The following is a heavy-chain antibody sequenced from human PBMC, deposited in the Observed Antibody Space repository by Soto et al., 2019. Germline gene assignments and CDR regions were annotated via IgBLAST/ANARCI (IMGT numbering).Heavy chain of an antibody. CDR3: ARGGTYSRLIIGDWFDP. CDR2: IYYSGST. V-gene: IGHV4-59*01. D-gene: IGHD6-13*01. Sequence: SETLSLTCTVSGGSISSYYWSWIRQPPGKGLEWIGYIYYSGSTNYNPSLKSRVTMSVDTSKNQFSLKLSSVTAADTAVYYCARGGTYSRLIIGDWFDPWGRGILVTVSS. J-gene: IGHJ5*02. CDR1: GGSISSYY.